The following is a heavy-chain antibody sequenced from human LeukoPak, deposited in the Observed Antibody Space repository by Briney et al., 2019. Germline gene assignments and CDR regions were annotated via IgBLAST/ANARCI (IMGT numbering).Heavy chain of an antibody. CDR3: ARVLVGRRGYYMDV. D-gene: IGHD2-15*01. J-gene: IGHJ6*03. V-gene: IGHV1-69*05. CDR2: IIPIFGTA. CDR1: GGTFSSYA. Sequence: GASVKVSCKASGGTFSSYAISWVRQAPGQGLEWMGGIIPIFGTANYAKKFQGRVTITTDESTSTAYMELSSLRSEDTAVYYCARVLVGRRGYYMDVWGKGTTVTVSS.